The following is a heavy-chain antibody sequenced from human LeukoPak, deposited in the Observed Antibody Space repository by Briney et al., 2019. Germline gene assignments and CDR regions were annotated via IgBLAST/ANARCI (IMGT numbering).Heavy chain of an antibody. CDR1: GFTFTSSW. Sequence: GGSLRLSCAASGFTFTSSWMSWVRQTPGKGLEWVAGIKPDGSETFYSDSVRGRFTISRDNSKNTLYLQMNSLRAEDTAVYYCARLLAYNSGGEAFDHWGQGTLVTVSS. V-gene: IGHV3-7*01. D-gene: IGHD1-20*01. CDR3: ARLLAYNSGGEAFDH. CDR2: IKPDGSET. J-gene: IGHJ4*02.